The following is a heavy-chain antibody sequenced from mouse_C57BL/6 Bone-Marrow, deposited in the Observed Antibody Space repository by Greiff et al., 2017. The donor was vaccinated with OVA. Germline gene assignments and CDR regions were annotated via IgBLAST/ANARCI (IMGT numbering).Heavy chain of an antibody. CDR2: ISSGGDYI. Sequence: EVKLMESGEGLVKPGGSLNLSCAASGFTFSSYAMSWARQTPEKRLEWVAYISSGGDYIYYADTVKGRFTISRDNARNTLYLQMRSLKSEDTAMYYCTRRPSLSGYFDVWGTGTTVTVSS. D-gene: IGHD1-3*01. V-gene: IGHV5S21*01. J-gene: IGHJ1*03. CDR3: TRRPSLSGYFDV. CDR1: GFTFSSYA.